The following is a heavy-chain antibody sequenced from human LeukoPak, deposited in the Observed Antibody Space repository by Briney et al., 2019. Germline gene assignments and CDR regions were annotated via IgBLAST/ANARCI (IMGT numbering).Heavy chain of an antibody. CDR1: GFTFSSSA. CDR2: ISGSGGVT. D-gene: IGHD3-10*01. CDR3: AKNGSGTSRAFDV. V-gene: IGHV3-23*01. J-gene: IGHJ3*01. Sequence: GSLRLSCAASGFTFSSSAMSWVRQAPGKGLEWVSAISGSGGVTYYRDSVKGRLTVSRDNSKNTLYLQMNSLRAEDTALYYCAKNGSGTSRAFDVWGQGTMVTVSS.